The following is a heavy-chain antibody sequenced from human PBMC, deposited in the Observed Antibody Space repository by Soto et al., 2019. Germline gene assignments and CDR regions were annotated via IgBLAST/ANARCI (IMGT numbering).Heavy chain of an antibody. J-gene: IGHJ3*02. D-gene: IGHD3-9*01. V-gene: IGHV3-53*04. CDR1: GFTVSSNY. CDR3: ARAPLNYDILTGYYIGAFDI. CDR2: IYSGGST. Sequence: PGGSLRLSCAASGFTVSSNYMSWVRQAPGKGLEWVSVIYSGGSTYYADSVKGRFTISRHNSKNTLYLQMNSLRAEDTAVYYCARAPLNYDILTGYYIGAFDIWGQGTMVTVSS.